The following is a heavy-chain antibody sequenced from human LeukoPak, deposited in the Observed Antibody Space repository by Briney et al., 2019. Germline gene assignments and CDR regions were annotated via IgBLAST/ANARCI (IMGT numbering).Heavy chain of an antibody. J-gene: IGHJ3*02. CDR1: GVSISRYY. D-gene: IGHD3-22*01. CDR2: IYYSGST. V-gene: IGHV4-59*01. CDR3: ARDYYDSRGEAFDI. Sequence: SETLSLTCTVSGVSISRYYWSWIRQPPGKGLEGVGYIYYSGSTNYNPSLKSRVTISVDTSKNPFSLKLSSVTAADTAVYYCARDYYDSRGEAFDIWGLGTMVTVSS.